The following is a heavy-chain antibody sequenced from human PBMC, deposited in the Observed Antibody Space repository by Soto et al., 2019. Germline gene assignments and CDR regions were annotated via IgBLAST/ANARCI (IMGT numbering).Heavy chain of an antibody. J-gene: IGHJ4*02. CDR3: PPDLSSSSLFDY. D-gene: IGHD6-6*01. CDR1: GFTFSNAW. V-gene: IGHV3-15*01. CDR2: IKSKTDGGTT. Sequence: EVQLVESGGGLVKPGGSLRLSCAASGFTFSNAWMSWVRQAPGKGLEWVGRIKSKTDGGTTDYAAPVKGRFTISRDDSKNTLYLQMNSLKTEDTAVYYCPPDLSSSSLFDYCGQGTLVTVSS.